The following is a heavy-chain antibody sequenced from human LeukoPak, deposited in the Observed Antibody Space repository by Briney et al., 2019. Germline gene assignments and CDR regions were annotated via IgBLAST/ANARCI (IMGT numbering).Heavy chain of an antibody. CDR2: IYYSGST. V-gene: IGHV4-39*07. J-gene: IGHJ4*02. Sequence: SETLSLTCTVSGGSISSSSYYWGWIRQPPGKGLEWIGSIYYSGSTYYNPSLKSRVTLSVDTSRNQFSLSLRSMTAADTAVYYCARTEPSGTTSHWGQGTLVTVSS. D-gene: IGHD1-1*01. CDR3: ARTEPSGTTSH. CDR1: GGSISSSSYY.